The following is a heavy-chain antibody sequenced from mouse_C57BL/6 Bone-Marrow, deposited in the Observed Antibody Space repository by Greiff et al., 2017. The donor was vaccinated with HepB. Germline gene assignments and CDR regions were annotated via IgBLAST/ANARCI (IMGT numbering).Heavy chain of an antibody. CDR3: APYYSYYYAMDY. J-gene: IGHJ4*01. Sequence: EVQRVESGPVLVKPGASVKMSCKASGYTFTDYYMNWVKQSHGKSLEWIGVINPYNGGTSYNQKFKGKATLTVDKSSSTAYMELNSLTSEDSAVYYCAPYYSYYYAMDYWGQGTSVTVSS. V-gene: IGHV1-19*01. D-gene: IGHD2-12*01. CDR1: GYTFTDYY. CDR2: INPYNGGT.